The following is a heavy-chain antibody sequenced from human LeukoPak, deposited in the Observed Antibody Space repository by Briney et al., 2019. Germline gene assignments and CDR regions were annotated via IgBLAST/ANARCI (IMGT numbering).Heavy chain of an antibody. J-gene: IGHJ4*02. Sequence: PGGSLRLSCAASGFTFSSYGMHWVRQAPGKGLEWVAVIWYDGSNKYYADSVKGRFTISRDNSKNTLYLQMNSLRAEDTAAYYCARRLWYSSSWYYFDYWGQGTLVTVSS. CDR3: ARRLWYSSSWYYFDY. CDR2: IWYDGSNK. CDR1: GFTFSSYG. D-gene: IGHD6-13*01. V-gene: IGHV3-33*01.